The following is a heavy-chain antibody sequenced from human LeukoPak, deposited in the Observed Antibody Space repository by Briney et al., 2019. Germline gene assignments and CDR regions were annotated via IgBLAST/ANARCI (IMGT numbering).Heavy chain of an antibody. D-gene: IGHD6-13*01. CDR2: IYYSGST. J-gene: IGHJ5*02. CDR3: ARVVAAAAFWFDP. V-gene: IGHV4-59*12. CDR1: GGSISSYY. Sequence: SETLSLTCTVSGGSISSYYWSWIRQPPGEGLEWIGYIYYSGSTNYNPSLKSRVTISVDTSKNQFSLKLSSVTAADTAVYYCARVVAAAAFWFDPWGQGTLVTVSS.